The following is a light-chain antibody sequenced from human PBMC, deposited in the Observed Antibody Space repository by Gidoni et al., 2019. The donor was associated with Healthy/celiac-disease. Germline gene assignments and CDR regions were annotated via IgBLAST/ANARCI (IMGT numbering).Light chain of an antibody. Sequence: QSVLTPPPSAYGTPGQRVTISCSGSSSNIGSNYVYWYQQLPGTAHKLLIYRNNQRPSGVPDRFSGSKSGTSASLAISGLRSEDEADYYCAAWDDSLSGPRVVFGGGTKLPVL. CDR3: AAWDDSLSGPRVV. CDR1: SSNIGSNY. J-gene: IGLJ2*01. V-gene: IGLV1-47*01. CDR2: RNN.